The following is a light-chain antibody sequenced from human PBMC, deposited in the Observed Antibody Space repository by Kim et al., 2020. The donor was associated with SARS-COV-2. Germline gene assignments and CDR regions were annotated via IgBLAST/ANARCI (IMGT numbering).Light chain of an antibody. V-gene: IGLV1-51*01. Sequence: GPGVTISCAGNSSIRGNNYVSWYQQYPGTAPKLLIYDNNKRPSGIPNRFSGSKSGTSATLGISGLQTGDEADYHCGTWDTSLTAGVFGGGTQLTVL. CDR1: SSIRGNNY. CDR3: GTWDTSLTAGV. J-gene: IGLJ2*01. CDR2: DNN.